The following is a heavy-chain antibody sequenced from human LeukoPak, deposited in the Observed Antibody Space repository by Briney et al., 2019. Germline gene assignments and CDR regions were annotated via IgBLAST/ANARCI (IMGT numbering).Heavy chain of an antibody. D-gene: IGHD3-22*01. CDR3: AKDLHPNYYDSSGYLFIDY. CDR2: ISGGGGST. CDR1: GFTFSSYA. Sequence: GGSLRLSCAASGFTFSSYAMSWVRQAPGKGLEWVSAISGGGGSTYYAGSVKGRFTISRDNSKNTLYLQMNSLRAEDTAVYYCAKDLHPNYYDSSGYLFIDYWGQGTLVTVSS. V-gene: IGHV3-23*01. J-gene: IGHJ4*02.